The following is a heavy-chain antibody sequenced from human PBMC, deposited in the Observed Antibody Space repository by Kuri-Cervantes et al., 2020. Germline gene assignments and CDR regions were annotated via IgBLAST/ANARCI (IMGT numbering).Heavy chain of an antibody. CDR3: ARGGYYYYYMDV. J-gene: IGHJ6*03. Sequence: SETLSLTCTVSGDSVSSDSYYWSWFRQPPGKGLEWIGYVYNIGSTNYNPSLKSRVTLSVDTSKNQFSLKLTSVNAADTAVYYCARGGYYYYYMDVWGGGTTVTVSS. D-gene: IGHD3-16*01. CDR2: VYNIGST. V-gene: IGHV4-61*01. CDR1: GDSVSSDSYY.